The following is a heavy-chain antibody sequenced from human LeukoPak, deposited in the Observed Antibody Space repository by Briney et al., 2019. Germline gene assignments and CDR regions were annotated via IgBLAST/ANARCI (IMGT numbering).Heavy chain of an antibody. CDR2: VYYRGTT. CDR1: GGSISSSSYY. CDR3: ARQRGYSGYDYTGTDY. D-gene: IGHD5-12*01. J-gene: IGHJ4*02. Sequence: SETLSLTCTVSGGSISSSSYYWVWVRQTPGKGLEWIGSVYYRGTTFYNPSLKRRVTMFVDTSKNHSSLRLSSVTASDTAVYYCARQRGYSGYDYTGTDYWGQGTLVTVSS. V-gene: IGHV4-39*02.